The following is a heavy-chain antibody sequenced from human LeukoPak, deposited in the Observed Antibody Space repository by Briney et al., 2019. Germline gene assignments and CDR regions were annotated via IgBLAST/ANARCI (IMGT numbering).Heavy chain of an antibody. CDR2: ISAYNGNT. CDR1: GYTFTTYY. D-gene: IGHD5-12*01. J-gene: IGHJ4*02. Sequence: ASVKVSCKASGYTFTTYYMHWVRQAPGQGLEWMGWISAYNGNTNYAQKLQGRVTMTTDTSTSTAYMELRSLRSDDTAVYYCARGGRVDIVAPVDYWGQGTLVTVSS. V-gene: IGHV1-18*04. CDR3: ARGGRVDIVAPVDY.